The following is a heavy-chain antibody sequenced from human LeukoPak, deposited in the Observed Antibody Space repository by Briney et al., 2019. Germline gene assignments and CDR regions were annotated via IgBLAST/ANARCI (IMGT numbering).Heavy chain of an antibody. CDR2: IIPIFGTA. D-gene: IGHD3-16*02. J-gene: IGHJ4*02. CDR3: ASTDDYVWGSYRRTPISFDY. CDR1: GYTFTSYG. V-gene: IGHV1-69*05. Sequence: ASVKVSCKASGYTFTSYGISWVRQAPGQGLEWMGRIIPIFGTANYAQKFQGRVTITTDESTSTAYMELSSLRSEDTAVYYCASTDDYVWGSYRRTPISFDYWGQGTLVTVSS.